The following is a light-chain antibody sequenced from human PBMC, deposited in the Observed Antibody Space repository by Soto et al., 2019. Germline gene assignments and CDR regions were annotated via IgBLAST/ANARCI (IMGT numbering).Light chain of an antibody. CDR3: QQYDNRPLT. Sequence: EIQRTQCPSSLSASVGDRVTITCRASQGIRNDLSWYQQKPGKAPKLLIYDVSKLEAGVPSRFSGSGSGTDFTLTISSLQPEDIATYYCQQYDNRPLTFGGGTKVDIK. J-gene: IGKJ4*01. CDR1: QGIRND. V-gene: IGKV1-33*01. CDR2: DVS.